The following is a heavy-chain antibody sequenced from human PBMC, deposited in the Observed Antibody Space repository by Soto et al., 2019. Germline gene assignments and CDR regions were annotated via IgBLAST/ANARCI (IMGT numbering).Heavy chain of an antibody. V-gene: IGHV3-23*01. J-gene: IGHJ6*02. CDR2: ISGGGNST. CDR3: AKTARSGWSTRYGMDV. CDR1: GFTFSNYA. D-gene: IGHD6-19*01. Sequence: GGSLRLSCAASGFTFSNYAMTLVRQAPGKGLEWVSCISGGGNSTYYADSVKGRVTSSRDNSKNALYLQINSLRAEDTAVDYCAKTARSGWSTRYGMDVWGQGTTVTVSS.